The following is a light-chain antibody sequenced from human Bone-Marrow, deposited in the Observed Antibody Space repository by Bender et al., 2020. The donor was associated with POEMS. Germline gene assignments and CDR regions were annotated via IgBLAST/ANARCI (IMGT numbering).Light chain of an antibody. CDR3: QSFNAFIHRV. J-gene: IGLJ3*02. CDR2: EDN. Sequence: FILTQPHSVSESPGKTVTISCTRSSGTIVTNYVQWFQQRPGSSPITVIYEDNQRPSGVPDRFSGSIDSSSNSASLTISGLKSEDEADYYCQSFNAFIHRVFGGGTKLTVL. V-gene: IGLV6-57*01. CDR1: SGTIVTNY.